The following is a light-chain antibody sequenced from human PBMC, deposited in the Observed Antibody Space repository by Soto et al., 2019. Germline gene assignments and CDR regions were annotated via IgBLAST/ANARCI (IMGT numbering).Light chain of an antibody. CDR1: SSNFGAGFD. Sequence: QSVLTQPPSVSGAPGLGVTISCTGSSSNFGAGFDVNWYRQVPGTAPKLLIYGNNNRPSGVPDRFSSSKSGTSASLLITGLQAEDEADYYCQSYDSNLRASVFGGGTKVTVL. V-gene: IGLV1-40*01. CDR3: QSYDSNLRASV. J-gene: IGLJ2*01. CDR2: GNN.